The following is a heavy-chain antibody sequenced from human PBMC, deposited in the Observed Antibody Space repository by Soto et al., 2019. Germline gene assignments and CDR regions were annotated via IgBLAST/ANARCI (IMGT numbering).Heavy chain of an antibody. J-gene: IGHJ4*02. CDR1: RFTFSSYG. CDR2: ISHDGSNK. CDR3: ARVAVEMSAIRGFDY. V-gene: IGHV3-30*03. Sequence: PGGSLRLSCATTRFTFSSYGMHWVRQAPGKGLEWVAVISHDGSNKYYADYVKGRFTISRDNSKNTLYLQMNSLRAEDTAVYFFARVAVEMSAIRGFDYCCQGTLVTVSA. D-gene: IGHD6-13*01.